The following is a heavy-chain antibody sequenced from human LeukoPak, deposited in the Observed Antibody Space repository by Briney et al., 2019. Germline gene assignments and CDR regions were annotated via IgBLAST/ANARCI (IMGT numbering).Heavy chain of an antibody. CDR3: ARDYQYSSGWYGEYFQH. V-gene: IGHV3-30*19. CDR1: GFTVSGDY. J-gene: IGHJ1*01. Sequence: GGSLRLSCAVSGFTVSGDYMSWVRQAPGKGLEWVAVISYDGSNKYYADSVKGRFTISRDNSKNALYLQMNSLRAEDTAVYYCARDYQYSSGWYGEYFQHWGQGTLVTVSS. D-gene: IGHD6-19*01. CDR2: ISYDGSNK.